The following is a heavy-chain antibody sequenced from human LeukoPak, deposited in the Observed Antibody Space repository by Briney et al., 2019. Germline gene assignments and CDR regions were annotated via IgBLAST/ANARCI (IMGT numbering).Heavy chain of an antibody. J-gene: IGHJ4*02. D-gene: IGHD6-19*01. V-gene: IGHV3-7*04. Sequence: GGSLRLSCAASGFTFSSSWMSWVRQAPGKGMEWVANMNQDGSEKYYVDSVKGRFTISRDNAKNSLYLQMNSLRAEDTAVYYGARLSIAVAGGDFWGQGTLVTVSS. CDR2: MNQDGSEK. CDR3: ARLSIAVAGGDF. CDR1: GFTFSSSW.